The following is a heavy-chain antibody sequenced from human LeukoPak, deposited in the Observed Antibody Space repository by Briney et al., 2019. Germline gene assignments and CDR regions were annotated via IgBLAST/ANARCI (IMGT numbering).Heavy chain of an antibody. CDR3: ARGRLSTSGWYMGDS. Sequence: ASVKVSCKASGYTFTSYDINWVRQATGQGLEWMGWMNPKSANTGYAQKFQGRVTMTRNTSINTAYMELSSLTSEDTAVYYCARGRLSTSGWYMGDSWGQGTLVTVSS. CDR2: MNPKSANT. V-gene: IGHV1-8*01. D-gene: IGHD6-19*01. CDR1: GYTFTSYD. J-gene: IGHJ4*02.